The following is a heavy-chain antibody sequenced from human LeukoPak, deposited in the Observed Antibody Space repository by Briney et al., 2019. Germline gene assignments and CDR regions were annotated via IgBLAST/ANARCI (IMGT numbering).Heavy chain of an antibody. V-gene: IGHV5-51*01. CDR2: IYPGDSDT. J-gene: IGHJ6*03. CDR3: ARISGDFWSGRTKYYYYYYMDV. D-gene: IGHD3-3*01. CDR1: GYSFTSYW. Sequence: GESLKISCKGSGYSFTSYWIGWVRQMPGKGLEWMGIIYPGDSDTRYSPSSQGQVTISADKSISTAYLQWSSLKASDTAMYYCARISGDFWSGRTKYYYYYYMDVWGKGTTVTVSS.